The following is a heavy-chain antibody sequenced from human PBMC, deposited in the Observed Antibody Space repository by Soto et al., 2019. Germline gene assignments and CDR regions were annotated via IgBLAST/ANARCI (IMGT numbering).Heavy chain of an antibody. CDR3: ARRGGYISYNGLDV. Sequence: EVQLVQSGAEVKGRGESLKISCKASGYNFTKYWIGWVRQMPGKGLEWMGISYPGDSDTTYSPSFPGQVTIAADNSISTAYLHWSILKASDTAMYYCARRGGYISYNGLDVWGQGTTVAVSS. D-gene: IGHD3-10*01. CDR2: SYPGDSDT. J-gene: IGHJ6*02. CDR1: GYNFTKYW. V-gene: IGHV5-51*03.